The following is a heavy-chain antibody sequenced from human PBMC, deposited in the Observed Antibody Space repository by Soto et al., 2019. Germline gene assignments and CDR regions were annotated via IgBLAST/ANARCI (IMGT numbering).Heavy chain of an antibody. CDR2: IIPIFGTA. D-gene: IGHD3-22*01. CDR1: GGTFSSYA. Sequence: GASVKVSCKASGGTFSSYAISWVRQAPGQGLEWMGGIIPIFGTANYAQKFQGRVTITADESTSTAYMELSSLRSEDTAVYYCASDAYYYDSSGYSGRYYYYGMDVWGQGTTVTVSS. J-gene: IGHJ6*02. V-gene: IGHV1-69*13. CDR3: ASDAYYYDSSGYSGRYYYYGMDV.